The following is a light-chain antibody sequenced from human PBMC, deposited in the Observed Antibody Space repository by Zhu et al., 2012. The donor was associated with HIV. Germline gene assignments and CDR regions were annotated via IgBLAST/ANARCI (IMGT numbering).Light chain of an antibody. CDR1: RSVRSF. Sequence: EIVLTQSPGILALSPGERATLSCRASRSVRSFLAWYQQKPGQAPRLLIYDTSKRATGIPARFSGSGSGTDFTLTISSLEPEDFALYYCQQRSSWPLTFGGGTKVEIK. CDR2: DTS. J-gene: IGKJ4*01. V-gene: IGKV3-11*01. CDR3: QQRSSWPLT.